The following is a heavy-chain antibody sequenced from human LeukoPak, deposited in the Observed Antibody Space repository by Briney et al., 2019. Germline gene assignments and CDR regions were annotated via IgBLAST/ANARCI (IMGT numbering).Heavy chain of an antibody. Sequence: GGSLRLSCAASGFTFSDYYMSWIRQAPGKGLEWVSYISSSGSTIYYADSVKGRFTISRDNAKNSLYLQMNSLRAEDTAVYYCAKVGLNYYDSSGPHFDYRGQGTLVTVSS. CDR3: AKVGLNYYDSSGPHFDY. D-gene: IGHD3-22*01. J-gene: IGHJ4*02. CDR2: ISSSGSTI. CDR1: GFTFSDYY. V-gene: IGHV3-11*01.